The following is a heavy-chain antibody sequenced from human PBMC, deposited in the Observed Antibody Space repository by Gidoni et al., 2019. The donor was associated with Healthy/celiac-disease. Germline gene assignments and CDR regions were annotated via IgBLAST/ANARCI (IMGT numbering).Heavy chain of an antibody. CDR2: IYSGGST. CDR3: ATPSNNGDYYGMDV. V-gene: IGHV3-66*04. CDR1: GFTVSSNY. Sequence: EVQLVESGGGLVQPGGSLRLSCAASGFTVSSNYMSWVRQAPGKGLELVSVIYSGGSTYYADSVKGRFTISRDNSKNTLYLQMNSLRAEDTAVYYCATPSNNGDYYGMDVWGQGTTVTVSS. D-gene: IGHD1-20*01. J-gene: IGHJ6*02.